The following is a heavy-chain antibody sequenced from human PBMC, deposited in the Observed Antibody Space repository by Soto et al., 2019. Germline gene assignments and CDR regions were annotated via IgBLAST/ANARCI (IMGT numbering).Heavy chain of an antibody. CDR1: GFTFSSHS. CDR2: ISSSSSSI. D-gene: IGHD7-27*01. J-gene: IGHJ4*01. Sequence: ELQLVESGGGLVKPGGSLRLSCAASGFTFSSHSMNWVRQAPGRGLEWVSFISSSSSSIYYADSVKGRFTISRDNAKNSLYQQMNSLRAEDTAVNYCARGELRSMLDYWGQGTLVTVSS. CDR3: ARGELRSMLDY. V-gene: IGHV3-21*01.